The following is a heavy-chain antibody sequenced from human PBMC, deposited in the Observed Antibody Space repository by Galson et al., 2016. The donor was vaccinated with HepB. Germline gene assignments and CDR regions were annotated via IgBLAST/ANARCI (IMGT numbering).Heavy chain of an antibody. CDR3: AVGIVAPGRVLGMDD. Sequence: QSGAEVKKPGESLKISCKGSGYSFTSYWIGWVRQMPGTGLEWMGITHPADSDTRYSPSFEGQVTISADTSSSTAYLQWSSLRASDTGRSFCAVGIVAPGRVLGMDDWGQGTTVTVSS. V-gene: IGHV5-51*01. CDR1: GYSFTSYW. CDR2: THPADSDT. J-gene: IGHJ6*02. D-gene: IGHD6-13*01.